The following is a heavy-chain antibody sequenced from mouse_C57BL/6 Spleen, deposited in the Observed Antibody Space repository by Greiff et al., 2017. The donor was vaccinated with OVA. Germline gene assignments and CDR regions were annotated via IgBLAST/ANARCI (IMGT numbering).Heavy chain of an antibody. V-gene: IGHV1-62-2*01. Sequence: VQLQQSGAELVKPGASVKLSCKASGYTFTEYTIHWVKQRSGQGLEWIGWFYPGSGSIKSNEKFKDKATLTADKYYSTVYMELSRLTSEDSAVYCCARRECSSYPSWYFDVWGTGTTVTVSS. J-gene: IGHJ1*03. CDR3: ARRECSSYPSWYFDV. CDR1: GYTFTEYT. CDR2: FYPGSGSI. D-gene: IGHD1-1*01.